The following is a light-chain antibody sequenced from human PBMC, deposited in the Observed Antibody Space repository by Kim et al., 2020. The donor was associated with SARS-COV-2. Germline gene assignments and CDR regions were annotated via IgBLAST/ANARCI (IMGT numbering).Light chain of an antibody. CDR1: QSVSSK. CDR2: GAS. V-gene: IGKV3-15*01. J-gene: IGKJ4*01. Sequence: VSPGEGATLSCRASQSVSSKLAWYQQKPGQAPRLLIYGASTRATDIPARFSGSGSGTEFTLTISSLQSEDFAVYYCQQYNKWPLTFGGGTKADIK. CDR3: QQYNKWPLT.